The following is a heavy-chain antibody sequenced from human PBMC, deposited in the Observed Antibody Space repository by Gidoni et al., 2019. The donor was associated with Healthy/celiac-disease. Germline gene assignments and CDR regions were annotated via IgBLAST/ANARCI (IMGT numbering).Heavy chain of an antibody. D-gene: IGHD3-22*01. CDR1: GFTFSVYY. V-gene: IGHV3-11*01. J-gene: IGHJ4*02. CDR2: ISSSGSTI. CDR3: ARDRDSSGYYYFDY. Sequence: QVQLVESGGGLVKPGGSLSLSCAASGFTFSVYYMSWIRQAPGKGLEWFSYISSSGSTIYYADSVKGRFTISRDNAKNSLYLQMNSLRAEDPAVYYCARDRDSSGYYYFDYWGQGTLVTVSS.